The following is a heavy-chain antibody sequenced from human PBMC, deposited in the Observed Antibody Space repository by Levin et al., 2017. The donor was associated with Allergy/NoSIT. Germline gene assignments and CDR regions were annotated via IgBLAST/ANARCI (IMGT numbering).Heavy chain of an antibody. J-gene: IGHJ4*02. V-gene: IGHV3-23*01. CDR2: ITGDGADT. CDR3: AKGNTIFGVGRLGS. Sequence: PGGSLRLSCAASGFTFRNSAMTWVRQVAGKGLEWVSGITGDGADTHYADSVKGRFTISRDNSKNSLFLQMNRLRAEDTAIYYCAKGNTIFGVGRLGSWGEGAQVTVSS. D-gene: IGHD3-3*01. CDR1: GFTFRNSA.